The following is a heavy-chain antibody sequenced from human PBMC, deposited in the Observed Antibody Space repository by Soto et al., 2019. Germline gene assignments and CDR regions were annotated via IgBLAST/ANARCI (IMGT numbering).Heavy chain of an antibody. CDR2: ISWNSGSI. V-gene: IGHV3-9*01. J-gene: IGHJ3*02. CDR1: GFTFDDYA. D-gene: IGHD2-21*01. Sequence: GGSLRLSCAASGFTFDDYAMHWVRQAPGKGLEWVSGISWNSGSIGYADSVKGRFTMSRDNAKNSLYLQMNSLRAEDTAVYYCMVVPTPRTEDATDIWGQGTMVTVSS. CDR3: MVVPTPRTEDATDI.